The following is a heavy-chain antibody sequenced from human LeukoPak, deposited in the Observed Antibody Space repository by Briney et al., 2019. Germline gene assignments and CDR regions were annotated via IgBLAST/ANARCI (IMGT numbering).Heavy chain of an antibody. V-gene: IGHV3-30*04. CDR1: GFTFSSYA. J-gene: IGHJ4*02. D-gene: IGHD3-10*01. Sequence: GRSLRLSCAASGFTFSSYAMHWVRQAPGKGLEWVAVISYDGNNKYYADSVKGRFTISRDNSKNTLYLQMNSLRAEDTAVYYCARLRLWFGETIDYWGQGTLVTVSS. CDR3: ARLRLWFGETIDY. CDR2: ISYDGNNK.